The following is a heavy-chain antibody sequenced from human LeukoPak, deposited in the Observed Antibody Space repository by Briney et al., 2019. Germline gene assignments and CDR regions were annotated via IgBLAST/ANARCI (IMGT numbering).Heavy chain of an antibody. CDR3: ARSRRDNYYYYYGMDV. CDR2: ISSSDTTI. D-gene: IGHD5-24*01. J-gene: IGHJ6*02. V-gene: IGHV3-48*03. CDR1: GFTFSSYE. Sequence: GGSRRLPCAASGFTFSSYEMTWVRQAPGKALEWVSNISSSDTTIHYADSVKGRFTISRDNARNSLYLQMNSLRAEDTAVYYCARSRRDNYYYYYGMDVWGQGTTVTVSS.